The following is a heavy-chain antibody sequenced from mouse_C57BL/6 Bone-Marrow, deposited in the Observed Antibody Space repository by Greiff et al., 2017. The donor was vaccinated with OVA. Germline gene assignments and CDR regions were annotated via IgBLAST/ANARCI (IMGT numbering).Heavy chain of an antibody. Sequence: QVQLQQSGAELARPGASVKLSCKASGYTFTSYGISWVKQRPGQGLEWIGEIYPRSGNTYYNEKFKGKATLTADKSSSTAYMELRSLTSEDSAVYFCARGFISTVVADYWGQGTTLTVSA. J-gene: IGHJ2*01. CDR1: GYTFTSYG. CDR3: ARGFISTVVADY. CDR2: IYPRSGNT. V-gene: IGHV1-81*01. D-gene: IGHD1-1*01.